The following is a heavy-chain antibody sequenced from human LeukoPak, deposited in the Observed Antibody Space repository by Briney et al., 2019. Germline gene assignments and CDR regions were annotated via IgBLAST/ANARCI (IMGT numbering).Heavy chain of an antibody. Sequence: SETLSITCTVSGGSISSGSHYWSWIRQPADKGLEWIGRIYTSGSTNYNPSLKSRVTISVDTSKNQFSLKLSSVTAADTAVYYCARERVWRYCGGDSCGWFDPWGQGTLVTVSS. V-gene: IGHV4-61*02. J-gene: IGHJ5*02. CDR1: GGSISSGSHY. CDR2: IYTSGST. D-gene: IGHD2-21*02. CDR3: ARERVWRYCGGDSCGWFDP.